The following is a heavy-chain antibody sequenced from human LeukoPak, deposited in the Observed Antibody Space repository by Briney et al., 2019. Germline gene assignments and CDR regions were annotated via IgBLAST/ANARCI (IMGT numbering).Heavy chain of an antibody. CDR2: IYYSGST. J-gene: IGHJ4*02. Sequence: SETLSLTCTVSGGSISSSRCCWGWIRQPPGKGLEWIGTIYYSGSTYYNPSLKSRVTISVDTSKNQFSLRLSSVTAADTAVYYCARQVYSGTHYFDYGGQGTLVTVSS. CDR1: GGSISSSRCC. D-gene: IGHD1-26*01. CDR3: ARQVYSGTHYFDY. V-gene: IGHV4-39*01.